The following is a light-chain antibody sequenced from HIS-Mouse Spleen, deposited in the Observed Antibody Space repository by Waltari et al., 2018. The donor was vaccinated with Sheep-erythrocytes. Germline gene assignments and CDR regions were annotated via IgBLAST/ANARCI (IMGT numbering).Light chain of an antibody. CDR1: SSDVGCYNY. J-gene: IGLJ2*01. CDR3: SSYTSSSTV. Sequence: QSALTQPASVSGSPGQSITISCTGTSSDVGCYNYVSWYQQHPGKAPQLMIYDVSNRPSGVSNRFSGSKSGNTASLTISGLQAEDDADYYCSSYTSSSTVFGGGTKLTVL. CDR2: DVS. V-gene: IGLV2-14*03.